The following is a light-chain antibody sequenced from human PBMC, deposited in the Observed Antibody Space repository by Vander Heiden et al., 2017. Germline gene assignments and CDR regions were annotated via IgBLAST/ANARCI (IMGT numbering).Light chain of an antibody. CDR2: AAS. CDR1: QSISSY. Sequence: DIQMTQSPSSLSASVGDRVTITCRASQSISSYLNWYQQKPGKAPKLLIYAASSLQSGVPSRFSGSGSGTDFTLTISSLRPEDFATYYCQQSYSTPLLTFGGGTKVEIK. CDR3: QQSYSTPLLT. J-gene: IGKJ4*01. V-gene: IGKV1-39*01.